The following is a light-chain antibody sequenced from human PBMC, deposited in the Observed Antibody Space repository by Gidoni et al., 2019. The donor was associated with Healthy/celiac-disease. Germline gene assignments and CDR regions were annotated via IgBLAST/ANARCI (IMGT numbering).Light chain of an antibody. V-gene: IGKV3-11*01. Sequence: IVLTQSPATLSLSPGKRATLSCRASQSVSSYLAWYQQKPGQAPRLLIYEASNMATGIPARFSGSGSGTDFTLTISSLEPEDFAVYYCQQRSNWPPITFGQGTRLEIK. CDR3: QQRSNWPPIT. CDR1: QSVSSY. J-gene: IGKJ5*01. CDR2: EAS.